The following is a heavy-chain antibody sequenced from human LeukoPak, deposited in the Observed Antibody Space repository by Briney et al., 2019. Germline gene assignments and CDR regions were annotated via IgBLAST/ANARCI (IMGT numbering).Heavy chain of an antibody. J-gene: IGHJ4*02. V-gene: IGHV4-61*02. D-gene: IGHD3-16*01. CDR2: IYTSGST. CDR1: GGSISSSSYY. Sequence: SETLSLTCTVSGGSISSSSYYWGWIRQPPGKGLEWIGRIYTSGSTNYNPFLKSRVTISVDTSKNQFSLKLSSVTAADTAMYYCARNRRDYVYVWAVGDYWGQGTLVTVSS. CDR3: ARNRRDYVYVWAVGDY.